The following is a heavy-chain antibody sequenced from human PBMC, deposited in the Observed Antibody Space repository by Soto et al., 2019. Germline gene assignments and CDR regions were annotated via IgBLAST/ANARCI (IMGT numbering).Heavy chain of an antibody. CDR1: GGSISSSNW. CDR3: ARVGSSSWYPTPNYFDY. V-gene: IGHV4-4*02. D-gene: IGHD6-13*01. J-gene: IGHJ4*02. Sequence: SETLSLTCAVSGGSISSSNWWSWVRQPPGKGLEWIGEIYHSGSTNYNPSLKSRVTISVDKSKNQFSLKLSSVTAADTAVYYCARVGSSSWYPTPNYFDYWGQGTLVTAPQ. CDR2: IYHSGST.